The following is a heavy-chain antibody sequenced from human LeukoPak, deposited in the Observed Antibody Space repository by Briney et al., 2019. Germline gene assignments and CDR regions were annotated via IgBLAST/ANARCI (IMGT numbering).Heavy chain of an antibody. CDR3: ARDVGDGYTRYYFDY. CDR2: IYYSGST. D-gene: IGHD5-24*01. Sequence: SETLSLTCTVSGGSISSGGYYWRWIRQHPGKGLEWIGYIYYSGSTYYNPSLKSRVTISVDTSKNQFSLKLSSVTAADTAVYYCARDVGDGYTRYYFDYWGQGTLVTVSS. CDR1: GGSISSGGYY. V-gene: IGHV4-31*03. J-gene: IGHJ4*02.